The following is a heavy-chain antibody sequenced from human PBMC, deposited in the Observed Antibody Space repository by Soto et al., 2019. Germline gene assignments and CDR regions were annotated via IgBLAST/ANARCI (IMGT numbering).Heavy chain of an antibody. D-gene: IGHD4-17*01. CDR1: GFTFDDYA. CDR3: AKGASTTVFAFNDY. Sequence: EVQLVESGGGLVQPGRSLRLSCAVSGFTFDDYAMHWVRQGPGKGLEWVSSISWNSGNLGYADSVKGRFTISRDNAKNSLYLQMNSLGGEDTALYYCAKGASTTVFAFNDYWGEGTLVTVSS. CDR2: ISWNSGNL. V-gene: IGHV3-9*01. J-gene: IGHJ4*02.